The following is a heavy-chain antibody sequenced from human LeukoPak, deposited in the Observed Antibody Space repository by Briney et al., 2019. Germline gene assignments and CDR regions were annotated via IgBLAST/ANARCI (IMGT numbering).Heavy chain of an antibody. CDR3: ARLSQRGDSSTYQPFDS. D-gene: IGHD3-22*01. V-gene: IGHV3-21*01. CDR2: ISSSSSYI. J-gene: IGHJ4*02. CDR1: GFTFSSYS. Sequence: GGSLRLSCAASGFTFSSYSMNWVRQAPGKGLEWVSSISSSSSYIYYADSVKGRFTISRDNAKNSLYLQMNSLRAEDTAVYYCARLSQRGDSSTYQPFDSWGQGTLVTVSS.